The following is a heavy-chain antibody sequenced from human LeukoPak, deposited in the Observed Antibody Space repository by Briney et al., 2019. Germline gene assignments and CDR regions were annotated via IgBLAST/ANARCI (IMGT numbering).Heavy chain of an antibody. Sequence: GGSLRLSCAASGFTFSSYGMHWVRQAPGKGLEWVAVIWYDGSNKYYADSVKGRFTISRDNSKNTLYLQMNSLRAEDTAVYYCARDYYGSGSYYNPPSYYYYYGMDVWGKGTTVTVSS. CDR2: IWYDGSNK. CDR1: GFTFSSYG. D-gene: IGHD3-10*01. CDR3: ARDYYGSGSYYNPPSYYYYYGMDV. V-gene: IGHV3-30*19. J-gene: IGHJ6*04.